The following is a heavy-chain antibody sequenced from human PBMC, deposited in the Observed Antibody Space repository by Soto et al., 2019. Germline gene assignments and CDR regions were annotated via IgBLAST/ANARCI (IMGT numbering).Heavy chain of an antibody. CDR1: GGSISSSSYY. D-gene: IGHD3-16*01. V-gene: IGHV4-39*01. Sequence: PSETLSLTCTVSGGSISSSSYYWGWIRQPPGKGLEWIGSIYYNGYTYYNPSLKSRVTIPVDTSKIQFSLKLSSVTAADTAVYYCARHNGPLYVGYYYDMDVWGQGTTVTVS. J-gene: IGHJ6*02. CDR3: ARHNGPLYVGYYYDMDV. CDR2: IYYNGYT.